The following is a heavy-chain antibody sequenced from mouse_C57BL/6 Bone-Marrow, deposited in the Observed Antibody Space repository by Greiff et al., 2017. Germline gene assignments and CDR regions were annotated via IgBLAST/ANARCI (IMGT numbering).Heavy chain of an antibody. V-gene: IGHV1-81*01. CDR3: ARAFFITTGFAY. Sequence: VQLQQSGAELARPGASVKLSCKASGYTFTSYGISWVKQRTGQGLEWIGEIYPRSGNTYYNEKFKGKATLTADKSSSTAYMELRSLTSEDSAVYFCARAFFITTGFAYWGQGTLVTVSA. D-gene: IGHD1-1*01. J-gene: IGHJ3*01. CDR2: IYPRSGNT. CDR1: GYTFTSYG.